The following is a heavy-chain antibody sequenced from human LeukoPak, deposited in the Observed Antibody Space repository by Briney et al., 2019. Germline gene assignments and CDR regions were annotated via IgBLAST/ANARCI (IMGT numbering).Heavy chain of an antibody. CDR1: GGSISSYY. D-gene: IGHD4-23*01. V-gene: IGHV4-59*01. CDR2: IYYSWST. J-gene: IGHJ4*02. Sequence: SETLSLTCTVSGGSISSYYGSWIRQPPGKGLEGIGYIYYSWSTNYNPSLKSRVTISVDTSKNQFSLKMSSVTAADTAVYYCARVYGGWLVYWGQGTLVTVSS. CDR3: ARVYGGWLVY.